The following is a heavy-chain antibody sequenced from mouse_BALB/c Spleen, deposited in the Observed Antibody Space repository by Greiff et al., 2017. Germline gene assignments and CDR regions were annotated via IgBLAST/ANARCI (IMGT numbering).Heavy chain of an antibody. CDR3: ARGAYDYDSWFAY. Sequence: EVQLQQTGPELVKPGASVKISCKASGYSFTDYIMLWVKQSHGKSLEWIGNINPYYGSTSYNLKFKGKATLTVDKSSSTAYMQLNSLTSEDSALYYCARGAYDYDSWFAYWGQGTLVTVSA. V-gene: IGHV1-39*01. CDR2: INPYYGST. CDR1: GYSFTDYI. D-gene: IGHD2-4*01. J-gene: IGHJ3*01.